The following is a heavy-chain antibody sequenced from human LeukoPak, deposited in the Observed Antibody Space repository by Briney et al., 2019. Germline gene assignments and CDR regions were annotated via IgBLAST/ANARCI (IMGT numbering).Heavy chain of an antibody. D-gene: IGHD2-15*01. Sequence: ASVKVSCKASGYTFTSKYIHWVRQAPGQGLEWMGIINPVDGSASYAQKFQGRVTMTRDTSISTAYMELSRLRSDDTAVYYCARAGSQNCSGGSCLLLDAFDIWGQGTMVTVSS. CDR3: ARAGSQNCSGGSCLLLDAFDI. J-gene: IGHJ3*02. CDR1: GYTFTSKY. CDR2: INPVDGSA. V-gene: IGHV1-46*01.